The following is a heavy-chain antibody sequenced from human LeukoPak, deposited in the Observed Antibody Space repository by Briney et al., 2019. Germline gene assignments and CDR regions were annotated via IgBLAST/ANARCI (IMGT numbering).Heavy chain of an antibody. J-gene: IGHJ6*03. V-gene: IGHV3-33*01. CDR2: IWYDGSNK. CDR3: AREAPGHGGNRYYYYYYMDV. Sequence: QPGRSLRLSCAASGFTFSSYGMHWVRQAPGKGLEWVAVIWYDGSNKYYADSVKGRFTISRDNSKNTLYLQMNSLRAEDTAVYYCAREAPGHGGNRYYYYYYMDVWGKGTTVTVSS. CDR1: GFTFSSYG. D-gene: IGHD4-23*01.